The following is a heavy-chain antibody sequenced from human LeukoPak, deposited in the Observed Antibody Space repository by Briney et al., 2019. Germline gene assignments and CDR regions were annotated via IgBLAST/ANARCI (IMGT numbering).Heavy chain of an antibody. V-gene: IGHV1-2*06. CDR1: GYTFTGYY. CDR2: INPNSGGT. D-gene: IGHD2-2*01. Sequence: ASVTVSCKASGYTFTGYYMHWVRQAPGQGLEWMGRINPNSGGTNYAQKFQGRVTMTRDTSISTAYMELSRLRSDDTAVYYCAGTRPNYYYYYMDVWGKGTTVTVSS. CDR3: AGTRPNYYYYYMDV. J-gene: IGHJ6*03.